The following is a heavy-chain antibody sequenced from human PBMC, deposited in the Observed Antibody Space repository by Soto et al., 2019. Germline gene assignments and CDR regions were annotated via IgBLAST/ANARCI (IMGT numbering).Heavy chain of an antibody. CDR2: IYYSGST. V-gene: IGHV4-30-4*01. Sequence: PSETLSLTCTVSGGSISSGDYYWSWIRQPPGKGLEWIGYIYYSGSTYYNPSLKSRVTISVDTSKNQFSLKLSSVTAADTAVYYCARGTSYYDFWSGSSRYYGMDVWGQGTTVTVSS. CDR3: ARGTSYYDFWSGSSRYYGMDV. CDR1: GGSISSGDYY. D-gene: IGHD3-3*01. J-gene: IGHJ6*02.